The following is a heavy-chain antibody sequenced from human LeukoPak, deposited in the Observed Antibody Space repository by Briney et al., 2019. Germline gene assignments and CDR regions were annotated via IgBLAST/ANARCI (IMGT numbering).Heavy chain of an antibody. V-gene: IGHV1-8*03. CDR2: MNPNTGNA. CDR1: GGIFSRYA. D-gene: IGHD4-11*01. Sequence: ASVKVSCKASGGIFSRYAISWVRQATGQGLEWMGWMNPNTGNAGYAQKFQDRVTITWDASIRTAYMDLSSLRSEDTAVYYCARVGYSNSYDYWGQGTLVTVSS. CDR3: ARVGYSNSYDY. J-gene: IGHJ4*02.